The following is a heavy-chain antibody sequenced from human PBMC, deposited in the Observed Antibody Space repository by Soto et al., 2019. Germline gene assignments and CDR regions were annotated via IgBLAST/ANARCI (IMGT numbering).Heavy chain of an antibody. CDR1: GFTFSSYA. V-gene: IGHV3-23*01. CDR2: ISGSGGST. CDR3: AKGGIAAAGFGRNYYGMDV. D-gene: IGHD6-13*01. Sequence: EVQLLESGGGLVQPGGSLRLSCAASGFTFSSYAMSWVRQAPGKGLEWVSAISGSGGSTYYADSVKGRFTISRDNSKNTLYLQMNSLGAEDTAVYYWAKGGIAAAGFGRNYYGMDVWGQGTTVTVSS. J-gene: IGHJ6*02.